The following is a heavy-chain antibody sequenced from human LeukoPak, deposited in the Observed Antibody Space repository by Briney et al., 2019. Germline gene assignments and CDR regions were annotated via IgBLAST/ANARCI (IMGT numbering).Heavy chain of an antibody. V-gene: IGHV1-18*01. CDR1: NYAFTSYG. D-gene: IGHD5-12*01. J-gene: IGHJ4*02. Sequence: ASVKVSCKASNYAFTSYGISWMRQAPGQGLEWMGWISTYNGNTHYAQKLQGRVTMTTDTSTSTAYMELRSLRSDDTSVYYCARVRGYSGYDSTRFDYWGQGTLVTVSS. CDR3: ARVRGYSGYDSTRFDY. CDR2: ISTYNGNT.